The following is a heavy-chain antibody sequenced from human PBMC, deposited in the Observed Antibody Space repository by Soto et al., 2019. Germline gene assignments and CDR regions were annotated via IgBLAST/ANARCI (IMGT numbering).Heavy chain of an antibody. J-gene: IGHJ6*02. Sequence: PGGSLRLSCGASGFTFRSYAMHWVRQDPGKGLEWVAVISYDGSNKYYADSVKGRFTTSRDNSKNTLYLQMNSLRAEDTAVYYCARDKAARNSYYYGMDVWGQGTTVTVSS. CDR2: ISYDGSNK. CDR3: ARDKAARNSYYYGMDV. CDR1: GFTFRSYA. V-gene: IGHV3-30-3*01. D-gene: IGHD6-6*01.